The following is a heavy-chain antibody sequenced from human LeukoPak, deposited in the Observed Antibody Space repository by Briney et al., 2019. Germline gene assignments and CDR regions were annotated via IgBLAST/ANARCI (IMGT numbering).Heavy chain of an antibody. CDR1: GYTFTSHG. D-gene: IGHD2-2*01. Sequence: ASVKVSCKASGYTFTSHGISWVRQAPGQGLEWMGWISTYYGNTNYAQKLQGRVTMTTDTSTSTAFMELRSLRSDDTAVYYCARDEGYCTITTCYRNWFDPWGQGTLVTVSS. CDR3: ARDEGYCTITTCYRNWFDP. J-gene: IGHJ5*02. CDR2: ISTYYGNT. V-gene: IGHV1-18*01.